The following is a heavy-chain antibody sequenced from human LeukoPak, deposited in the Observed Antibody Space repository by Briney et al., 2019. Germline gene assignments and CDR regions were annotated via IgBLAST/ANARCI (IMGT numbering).Heavy chain of an antibody. Sequence: PGGSLRLSCAASGLTFDDHGMSWVRQVPGKGLEWVSGINWNGGSTGYADSVKGRFTISRDNAKNSLYLQMNSLRAEDTALYYCAGGDRNGWYFDYWGQGTLVTVSS. CDR2: INWNGGST. J-gene: IGHJ4*02. CDR1: GLTFDDHG. V-gene: IGHV3-20*04. D-gene: IGHD6-19*01. CDR3: AGGDRNGWYFDY.